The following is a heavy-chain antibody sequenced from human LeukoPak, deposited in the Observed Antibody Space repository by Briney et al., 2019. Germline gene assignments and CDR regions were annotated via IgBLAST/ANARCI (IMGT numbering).Heavy chain of an antibody. CDR3: AKDGGTIFGVVIMH. Sequence: GGSLRLSCAASGFTFSSYGMHWVRQAPGKGLEWVAFIRYDGSNKYYADSVKGRFTISRDNSKNTLYLQMNSLRAEDTAVYYCAKDGGTIFGVVIMHWGQGTLVTVSS. CDR2: IRYDGSNK. D-gene: IGHD3-3*01. J-gene: IGHJ4*02. CDR1: GFTFSSYG. V-gene: IGHV3-30*02.